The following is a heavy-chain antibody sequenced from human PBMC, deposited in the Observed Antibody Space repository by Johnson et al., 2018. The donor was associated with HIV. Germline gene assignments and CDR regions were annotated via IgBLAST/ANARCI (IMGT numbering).Heavy chain of an antibody. D-gene: IGHD4-23*01. CDR1: GFTFSSYW. CDR2: IQQDGRDN. Sequence: VQLVESGGGLVQPGGSLRLSCPASGFTFSSYWMRWVRPAPGKGLAWGANIQQDGRDNYSVDPQKGRFTISRDNAKNSLYLQMNSLRAEDTAVYYCARRTVVTPGAFDIWGQGTMVTVSS. V-gene: IGHV3-7*01. CDR3: ARRTVVTPGAFDI. J-gene: IGHJ3*02.